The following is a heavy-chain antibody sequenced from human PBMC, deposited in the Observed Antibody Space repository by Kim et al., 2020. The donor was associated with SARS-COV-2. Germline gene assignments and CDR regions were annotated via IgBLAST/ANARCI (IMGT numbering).Heavy chain of an antibody. V-gene: IGHV3-7*01. D-gene: IGHD1-26*01. CDR3: ARDGAGVSPDFDI. J-gene: IGHJ3*02. Sequence: YYVDSVEGRFTSSRDNAKNSLYLQMSSLGGEDTAVYYCARDGAGVSPDFDIWGQGTLVTVSS.